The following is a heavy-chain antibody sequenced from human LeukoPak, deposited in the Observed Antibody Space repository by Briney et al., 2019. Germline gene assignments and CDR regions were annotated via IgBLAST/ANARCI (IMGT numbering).Heavy chain of an antibody. CDR2: IYTSGST. D-gene: IGHD3-10*01. CDR1: GGSISSYY. J-gene: IGHJ5*02. CDR3: AREDRNYYGSGSYVEGNWFDP. Sequence: SETLSLTCTVSGGSISSYYWSWIRQPAGKGLEWIGRIYTSGSTNYNPSLKSRVTMSVDTSKNQFSLKLSSVTATDTAVYYCAREDRNYYGSGSYVEGNWFDPWGQGTLVTVSS. V-gene: IGHV4-4*07.